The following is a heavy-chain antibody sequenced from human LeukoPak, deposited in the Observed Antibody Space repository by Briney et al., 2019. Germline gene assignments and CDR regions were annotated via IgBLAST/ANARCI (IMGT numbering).Heavy chain of an antibody. D-gene: IGHD3-10*01. Sequence: GGSLRLSCAASGFTLSSYAMSWVRQAPGKGLEWVSAISGSGGSTYYADSVKGRFTISRDNSKNTLYLQMNGLTAEDTAMYYCARDPYQDYYGRFDPWGQGTLVTVSS. J-gene: IGHJ5*02. V-gene: IGHV3-23*01. CDR3: ARDPYQDYYGRFDP. CDR1: GFTLSSYA. CDR2: ISGSGGST.